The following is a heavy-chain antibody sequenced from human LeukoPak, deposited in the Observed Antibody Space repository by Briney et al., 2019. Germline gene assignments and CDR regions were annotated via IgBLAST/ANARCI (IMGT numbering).Heavy chain of an antibody. CDR3: ARDRDGTTFWY. Sequence: PGGSLRLSCAASGFTFSSYAMHWVRQAPGKGLEYVSAISSNGGSTYYANSVKGRFTISRDNSKNTLYLQMNSLRAEDTAVYYCARDRDGTTFWYWGQGTLVTVSS. CDR2: ISSNGGST. J-gene: IGHJ4*02. CDR1: GFTFSSYA. D-gene: IGHD1-1*01. V-gene: IGHV3-64*01.